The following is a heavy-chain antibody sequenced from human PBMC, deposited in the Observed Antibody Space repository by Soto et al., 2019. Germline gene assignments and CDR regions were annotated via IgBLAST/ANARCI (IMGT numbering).Heavy chain of an antibody. V-gene: IGHV4-39*01. CDR3: ARTPNFDY. CDR1: GGSISSSSYY. CDR2: IYYSGST. Sequence: LSLTCTVSGGSISSSSYYWGWIRQPPGKGLEWIGSIYYSGSTYYNPSLKSRVTISVDTSKNQFSLKLSSVTAADTAVYYCARTPNFDYWGQGTLVTVSS. J-gene: IGHJ4*02.